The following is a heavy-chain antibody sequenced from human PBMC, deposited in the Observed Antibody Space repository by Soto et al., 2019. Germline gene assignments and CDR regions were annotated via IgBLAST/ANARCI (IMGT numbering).Heavy chain of an antibody. CDR3: ATGGFWSGYIRLKPYYYNGMDV. D-gene: IGHD3-3*01. J-gene: IGHJ6*02. CDR2: IIPIFGTA. Sequence: QVQLVQSGAEVKKPGSSVKVSCKASGGTLSRYGISWVRQAPGQGLEWMGGIIPIFGTANYAQKFQGRVTITADESTSTAYMEVSRLISEDTAVYYCATGGFWSGYIRLKPYYYNGMDVWGQGPTVTVSS. V-gene: IGHV1-69*01. CDR1: GGTLSRYG.